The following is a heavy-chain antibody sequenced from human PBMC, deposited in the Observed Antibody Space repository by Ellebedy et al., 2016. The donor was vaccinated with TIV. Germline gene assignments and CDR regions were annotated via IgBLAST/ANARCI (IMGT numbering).Heavy chain of an antibody. CDR1: GFIFSNYG. V-gene: IGHV3-30*03. Sequence: PGGSLRLSCAASGFIFSNYGMHWVRQAPGKGLEWVAVISTGGNYPYYAASVRGRFTISRDNSMNTLYLQMNRLRAEDTAVYYCAREGAHASWFYDYWGQGTLVTFAS. CDR2: ISTGGNYP. D-gene: IGHD3-10*01. J-gene: IGHJ4*02. CDR3: AREGAHASWFYDY.